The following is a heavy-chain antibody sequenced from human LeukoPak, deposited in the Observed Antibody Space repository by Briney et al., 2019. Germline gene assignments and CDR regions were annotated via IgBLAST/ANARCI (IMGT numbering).Heavy chain of an antibody. J-gene: IGHJ4*02. V-gene: IGHV3-21*01. D-gene: IGHD4-23*01. CDR2: ISSSGSHI. CDR3: VPDYAGNAPDFDY. CDR1: GSTFTTYS. Sequence: PGGSLRLSCAASGSTFTTYSMIWVRQAPGKGLELVSSISSSGSHIYYADSVKGRFTISRDNAKNSLYLQMNSLRAEDTAVYYCVPDYAGNAPDFDYWGQGTLVTVTS.